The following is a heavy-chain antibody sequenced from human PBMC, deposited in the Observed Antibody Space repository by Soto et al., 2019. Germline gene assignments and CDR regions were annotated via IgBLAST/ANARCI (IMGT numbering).Heavy chain of an antibody. CDR1: GYTFTSYA. V-gene: IGHV1-3*01. CDR3: ARDSDYIWGSYRYCLDY. J-gene: IGHJ4*02. D-gene: IGHD3-16*02. Sequence: QVQLVQSGAEVKKPGASVKVSCKASGYTFTSYAMHWVRQAPGQRLERMGWINAGNGNTKYSQKFQGRVTITRDTSASTAYMELSSLRSEDTAVYYCARDSDYIWGSYRYCLDYWGQGTLVTVSS. CDR2: INAGNGNT.